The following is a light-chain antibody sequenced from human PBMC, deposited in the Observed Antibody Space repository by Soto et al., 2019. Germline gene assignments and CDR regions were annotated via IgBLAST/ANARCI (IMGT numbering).Light chain of an antibody. V-gene: IGKV1-33*01. Sequence: DIQMTQSPSSLSASVEDRVIITCQASQYIGNYLNWYQQKPGEAPRLLISGASNLEPGVPSRFSGGGSGADFTFIISSLQPEDVATYSCQQYDNIILSFGGGTKVEIK. CDR1: QYIGNY. CDR2: GAS. CDR3: QQYDNIILS. J-gene: IGKJ4*01.